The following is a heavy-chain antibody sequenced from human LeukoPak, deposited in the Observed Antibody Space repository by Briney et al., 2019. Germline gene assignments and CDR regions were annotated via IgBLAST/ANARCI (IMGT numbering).Heavy chain of an antibody. CDR3: ARPSRTLLNWNYVH. D-gene: IGHD1-7*01. V-gene: IGHV3-30-3*01. J-gene: IGHJ4*02. CDR2: ISYDGSNK. Sequence: GGSLRLSCAASGFTFSSYAMHWVRQAPGKGLEWVAVISYDGSNKYYADSVKGRFTISRDNSKNTLYLQMNSLRAEDTAVYYCARPSRTLLNWNYVHWGQGTLVTVSS. CDR1: GFTFSSYA.